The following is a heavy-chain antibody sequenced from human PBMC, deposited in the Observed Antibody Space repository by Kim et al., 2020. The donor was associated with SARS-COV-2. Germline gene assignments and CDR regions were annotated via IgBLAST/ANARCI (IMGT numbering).Heavy chain of an antibody. CDR3: ARAPRGAVAVNWFDP. J-gene: IGHJ5*02. D-gene: IGHD6-19*01. Sequence: ASVKVSCKASGYTFTSYAMNWVRQAPGQGLEWMGWINTNTGNPTYAQGFTGRFVFSLDTSVSTAYRQISSLKAEDTAVYYCARAPRGAVAVNWFDPWGQGTLVTVSS. CDR1: GYTFTSYA. CDR2: INTNTGNP. V-gene: IGHV7-4-1*02.